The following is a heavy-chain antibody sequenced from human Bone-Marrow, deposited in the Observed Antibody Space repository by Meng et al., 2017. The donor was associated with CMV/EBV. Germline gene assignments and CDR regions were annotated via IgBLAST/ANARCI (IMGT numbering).Heavy chain of an antibody. Sequence: ASVKVSCKASGYAFTSYYMHWVRQAPGQGLEWMGIINPSGGSTSYAQKFQGRVTMTRDTSTSTVYMELSSLRSEDTAVYYCARGGITHNWFDPWGQGTLVTGSS. D-gene: IGHD1-20*01. CDR3: ARGGITHNWFDP. CDR1: GYAFTSYY. J-gene: IGHJ5*02. CDR2: INPSGGST. V-gene: IGHV1-46*01.